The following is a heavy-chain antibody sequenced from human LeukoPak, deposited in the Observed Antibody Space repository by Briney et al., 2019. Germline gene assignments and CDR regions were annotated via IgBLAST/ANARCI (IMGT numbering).Heavy chain of an antibody. D-gene: IGHD2-2*01. V-gene: IGHV3-23*01. CDR2: ISGSGGST. J-gene: IGHJ4*02. CDR1: GFTFSSYA. Sequence: GGSLRLSCAASGFTFSSYAMSWVRQPPGKGLEWVSAISGSGGSTYYADSVKGRFTISRDNAKSSLYLQTNSLRAEDTAVYYCANHLACGSTSCPPFDDWGQGTLVTVSS. CDR3: ANHLACGSTSCPPFDD.